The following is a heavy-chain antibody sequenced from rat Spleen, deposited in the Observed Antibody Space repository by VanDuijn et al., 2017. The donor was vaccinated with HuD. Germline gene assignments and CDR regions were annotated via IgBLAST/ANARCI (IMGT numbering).Heavy chain of an antibody. Sequence: EVQLVESGGGLVQPGRSLKLSCVASGFTFSDYGMNWIRQAPKKGLEWVATIIYDGSRTYYRDSVKGRFTISRENAKSTLSLQMDSLWSEDTATYYCARVDGYYGYDYVMDAWGQGASVTVSS. CDR1: GFTFSDYG. CDR3: ARVDGYYGYDYVMDA. D-gene: IGHD1-7*01. V-gene: IGHV5-17*01. J-gene: IGHJ4*01. CDR2: IIYDGSRT.